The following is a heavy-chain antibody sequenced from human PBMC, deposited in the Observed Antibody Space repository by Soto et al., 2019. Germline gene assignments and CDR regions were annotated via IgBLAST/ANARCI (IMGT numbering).Heavy chain of an antibody. CDR3: SVVMSGLDV. CDR1: GLSFNIYW. J-gene: IGHJ6*02. D-gene: IGHD2-15*01. V-gene: IGHV3-74*01. CDR2: INRDGSHT. Sequence: DVQLVESGGGVVQPGGSLRLSCAASGLSFNIYWMPWVRQVPGKGLVWLARINRDGSHTIYVDSVKGRFTISRDNAKNTGFLQMDSLRDEDTGVYYCSVVMSGLDVWGQVTTVTVS.